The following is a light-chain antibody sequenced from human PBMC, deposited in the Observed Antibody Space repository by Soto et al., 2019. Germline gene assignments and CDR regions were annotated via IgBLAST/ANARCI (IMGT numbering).Light chain of an antibody. J-gene: IGLJ2*01. CDR1: TSNVGTYKF. V-gene: IGLV2-14*02. CDR3: SSYTSSSILVV. Sequence: QSVLTQPASVSGSPGQSITISCTGTTSNVGTYKFVSWYQYHPGKAPKLMIYEVSNRPSGVSNRFSGSKSGNTASLTISGLQAEDEADYYCSSYTSSSILVVFGGGTKVTVL. CDR2: EVS.